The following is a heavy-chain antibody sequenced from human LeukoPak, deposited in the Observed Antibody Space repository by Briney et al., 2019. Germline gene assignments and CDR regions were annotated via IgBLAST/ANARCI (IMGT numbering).Heavy chain of an antibody. Sequence: SETLSLTCTVSGGFITNYYWSWIRQPPGKGLEWIGYIYYSGSTNYNPSLKSRLTISVDRSKNQFSLKLISVTAADTAVYYCARHSPRRIAVAGTTWWFDPWGQGTLVTVSS. D-gene: IGHD6-19*01. CDR3: ARHSPRRIAVAGTTWWFDP. CDR2: IYYSGST. CDR1: GGFITNYY. V-gene: IGHV4-59*08. J-gene: IGHJ5*01.